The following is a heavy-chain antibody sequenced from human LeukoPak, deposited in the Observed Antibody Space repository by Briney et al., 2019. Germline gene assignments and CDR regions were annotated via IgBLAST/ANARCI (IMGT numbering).Heavy chain of an antibody. CDR1: GFTFSSYA. D-gene: IGHD6-6*01. Sequence: KPGGSLRLSCAASGFTFSSYAMSWVRQAPGKGLEWVSAISGSGGSTYYADSVKGRFTISRDNYKNTLYLQMNSLKAEDTAVYYCAYSSSSGDYWGQGTLVTVSS. CDR2: ISGSGGST. J-gene: IGHJ4*02. V-gene: IGHV3-23*01. CDR3: AYSSSSGDY.